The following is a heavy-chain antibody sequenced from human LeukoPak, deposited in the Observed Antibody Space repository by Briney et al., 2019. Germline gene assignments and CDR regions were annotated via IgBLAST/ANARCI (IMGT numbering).Heavy chain of an antibody. CDR2: IRGDSRYT. CDR1: GFTFSSYA. D-gene: IGHD4-23*01. V-gene: IGHV3-23*01. J-gene: IGHJ4*02. CDR3: AKDLNGGKY. Sequence: GGSLRLSCAASGFTFSSYAMTWVRQGPGKGLEWVSSIRGDSRYTYYADSVKGRFTISRDNSKNTLYLQMNSLRAEDTAVYYCAKDLNGGKYWGQGTLVTVSS.